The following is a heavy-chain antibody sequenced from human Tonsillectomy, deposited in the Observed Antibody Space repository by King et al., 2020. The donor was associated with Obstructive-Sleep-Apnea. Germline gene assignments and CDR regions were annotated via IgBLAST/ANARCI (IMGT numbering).Heavy chain of an antibody. CDR2: ISYDGTKT. J-gene: IGHJ4*02. V-gene: IGHV3-30*04. CDR3: AKENKWNDVFDD. CDR1: GFSFSRTT. Sequence: VQLVESGGGVVQPGRSLRLSCAASGFSFSRTTMHWVRQAPGKGLEWVAVISYDGTKTDYADSVKGRFTISRDNSKNSLYLHMNKMRVEDTAVFFCAKENKWNDVFDDWGQGTLVTVSS. D-gene: IGHD1-20*01.